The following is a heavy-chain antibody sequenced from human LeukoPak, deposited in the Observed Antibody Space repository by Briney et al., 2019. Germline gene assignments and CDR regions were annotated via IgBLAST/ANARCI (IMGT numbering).Heavy chain of an antibody. CDR1: AGAISSYY. V-gene: IGHV4-59*01. CDR2: IYYSGST. CDR3: ARDRGGYCGGDCYSVFDY. Sequence: ASQTLSLTRTVSAGAISSYYWSWIRQPPGKELEWLGYIYYSGSTNYNPSLKSRVTISVDTSKNQFSLKLNSVTAADTAVYYCARDRGGYCGGDCYSVFDYWGQGTLVTVSS. J-gene: IGHJ4*02. D-gene: IGHD2-21*02.